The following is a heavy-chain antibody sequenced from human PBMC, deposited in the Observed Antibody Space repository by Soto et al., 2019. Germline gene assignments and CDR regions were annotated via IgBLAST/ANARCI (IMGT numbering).Heavy chain of an antibody. Sequence: QVQLVQSGAEVKKPGSSVKVSCKASGGTFSSYAISWVRQAPGQGLEWMGGIIPIFGTANYAQKFQGRVTITADESTSTAYMELCSLRSEDTAVYYCARGLVLRFLEWLWEATYYYYGMDVWGQGTTVTVSS. CDR3: ARGLVLRFLEWLWEATYYYYGMDV. CDR2: IIPIFGTA. D-gene: IGHD3-3*01. V-gene: IGHV1-69*12. J-gene: IGHJ6*02. CDR1: GGTFSSYA.